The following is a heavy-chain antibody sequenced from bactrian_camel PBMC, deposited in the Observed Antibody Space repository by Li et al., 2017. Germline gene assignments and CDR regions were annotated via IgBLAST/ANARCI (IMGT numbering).Heavy chain of an antibody. J-gene: IGHJ4*01. Sequence: HVQLVESGGDSVQAGTSLRLSCLATSKYIGRGNSINSMAWFRQAPGVEREGVAVIDSGGGITFYADSVKGRFTISQDNAKNTLYLQMNNLKPEDTATYICAVAPRHAVIQARQYSRGQGTQVTVS. CDR2: IDSGGGIT. V-gene: IGHV3S54*01. CDR1: KYIGRGNSINS. D-gene: IGHD6*01. CDR3: AVAPRHAVIQARQYS.